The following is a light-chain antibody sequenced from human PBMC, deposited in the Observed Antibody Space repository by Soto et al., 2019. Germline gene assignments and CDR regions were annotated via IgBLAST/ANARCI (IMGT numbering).Light chain of an antibody. CDR2: DVS. J-gene: IGLJ1*01. Sequence: QSALTQPASVSGSPGQSITISCTGTNSDVGGYNFFSWYQQHPGKAPKLMIYDVSNRPSRVSNRFSGSKSGNTASLNISGLQAEDEADYYCSSYTSSSIPYVFGIGTKLTVL. CDR1: NSDVGGYNF. V-gene: IGLV2-14*01. CDR3: SSYTSSSIPYV.